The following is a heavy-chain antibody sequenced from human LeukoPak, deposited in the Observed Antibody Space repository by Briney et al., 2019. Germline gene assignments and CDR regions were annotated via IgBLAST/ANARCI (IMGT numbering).Heavy chain of an antibody. CDR1: GFTFSTYW. V-gene: IGHV3-7*01. Sequence: GGSLRLSRGASGFTFSTYWMGWVRQAPGKGLEWVANIKQDGSLKYYVDSVKGRFTISRDNAKNSLYLQMNSLRAEDTAMYYCARPLMYYYGSETYYWFDPWGQGTLVTVSS. CDR3: ARPLMYYYGSETYYWFDP. CDR2: IKQDGSLK. J-gene: IGHJ5*02. D-gene: IGHD3-10*01.